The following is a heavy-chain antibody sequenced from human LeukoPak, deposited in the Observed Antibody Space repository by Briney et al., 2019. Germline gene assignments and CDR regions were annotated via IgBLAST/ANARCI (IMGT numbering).Heavy chain of an antibody. V-gene: IGHV1-2*02. CDR2: INPNSGGT. CDR1: GYTFTGYY. J-gene: IGHJ4*02. Sequence: ASVKVSCKASGYTFTGYYMHWVRQAPGQGLEWMGWINPNSGGTNYALKFQGRVTMTRDTSISTAYMELSRLRSDDTAVYYCAVDVGAAGYYFDYWGRGTLVTVSS. CDR3: AVDVGAAGYYFDY. D-gene: IGHD6-13*01.